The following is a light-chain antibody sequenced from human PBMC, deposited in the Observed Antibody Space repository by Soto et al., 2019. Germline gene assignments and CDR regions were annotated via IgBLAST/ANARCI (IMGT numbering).Light chain of an antibody. V-gene: IGKV1-39*01. CDR1: QSISSY. CDR2: AAS. Sequence: DIQMTQSPSSLSASVGDRVTITCRASQSISSYLNWYQQKPGKAPKLLIYAASSLQSGVPSRFSGSGSGTDFTITISSLQTEDFATYYCQQSYSTPGTFGQGTRLEIK. J-gene: IGKJ5*01. CDR3: QQSYSTPGT.